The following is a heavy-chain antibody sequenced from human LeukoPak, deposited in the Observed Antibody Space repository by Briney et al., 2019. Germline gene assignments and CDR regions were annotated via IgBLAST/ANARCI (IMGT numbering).Heavy chain of an antibody. D-gene: IGHD4-23*01. V-gene: IGHV3-9*03. CDR1: GFTFDDYA. Sequence: GGSLRLSCAASGFTFDDYAMHWVRHAAGKGLEWVSGISWNGGSIDYADSVKGRFTISRDNATKFLFLQMNSLRVEDMALYYCAKDGGPYGGIRGYSDSWGQGTLVTASS. CDR3: AKDGGPYGGIRGYSDS. J-gene: IGHJ4*02. CDR2: ISWNGGSI.